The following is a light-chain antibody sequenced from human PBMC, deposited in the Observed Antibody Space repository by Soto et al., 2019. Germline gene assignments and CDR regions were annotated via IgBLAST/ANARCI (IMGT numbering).Light chain of an antibody. V-gene: IGKV1-5*01. CDR2: DAS. CDR1: QSIGSW. CDR3: QQYDSYSSGP. Sequence: DIQMTQSPSTLSASVGDRVTITCRASQSIGSWLAWYQQISGRAPNLLIFDASSLKTGVPSRFSGSGSGTEFTLTISNLQPDDFATYYCQQYDSYSSGPFGQGTKVDIK. J-gene: IGKJ1*01.